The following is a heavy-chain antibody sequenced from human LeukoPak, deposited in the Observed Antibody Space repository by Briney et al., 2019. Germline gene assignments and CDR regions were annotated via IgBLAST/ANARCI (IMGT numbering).Heavy chain of an antibody. D-gene: IGHD3-22*01. J-gene: IGHJ4*02. CDR3: ARRMLDSSGYSYYFDY. CDR1: GYTFTSYG. Sequence: GASVKVSCKASGYTFTSYGISWVRQAPGQGLEWMGRIIPILGIANYAQKFQGRVTITADKSTSTAYMELSSLRSEDTAVYYCARRMLDSSGYSYYFDYWGQGTLVTVSS. CDR2: IIPILGIA. V-gene: IGHV1-69*04.